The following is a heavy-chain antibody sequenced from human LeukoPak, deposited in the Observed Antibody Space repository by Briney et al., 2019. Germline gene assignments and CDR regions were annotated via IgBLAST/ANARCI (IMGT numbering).Heavy chain of an antibody. CDR1: GYTFTSYA. Sequence: ASVKVSCKASGYTFTSYAMHWVRQAPGQRLEWMGWINAGNGNTKYSQKFQGRVTITRDTSASTAYMKLSSLRSEDTAVYYCARGSRFLEWLPEGNYWGQGTLVTVSS. D-gene: IGHD3-3*01. V-gene: IGHV1-3*01. CDR2: INAGNGNT. CDR3: ARGSRFLEWLPEGNY. J-gene: IGHJ4*02.